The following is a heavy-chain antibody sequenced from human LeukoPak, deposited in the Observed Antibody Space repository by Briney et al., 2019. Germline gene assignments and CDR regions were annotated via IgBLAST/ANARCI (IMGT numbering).Heavy chain of an antibody. CDR3: ARVCCSSTSCYFSP. D-gene: IGHD2-2*01. CDR2: INHSGST. J-gene: IGHJ5*02. CDR1: GGSISSSNW. V-gene: IGHV4-4*02. Sequence: SETLSLTCAVSGGSISSSNWWSWVRQPPGKGLEWIGEINHSGSTNYNPSLKSRVTISVDTSKNQFSLKLSSVTAADTAVYYCARVCCSSTSCYFSPWGQGTLVTVSS.